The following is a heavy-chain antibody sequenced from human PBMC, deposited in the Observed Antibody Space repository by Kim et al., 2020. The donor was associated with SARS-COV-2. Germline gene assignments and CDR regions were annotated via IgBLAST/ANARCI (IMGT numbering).Heavy chain of an antibody. CDR1: GFTFSSYS. Sequence: GGSLRLSCAASGFTFSSYSMNWVRQAPGKGLEWVSSISSSSSYIYYADSVKGRFTISRDNAKNSLYLQMNSLRAEDTAVYYCARDLEWLRLMGYYGMDVWGQGTTVTVSS. CDR3: ARDLEWLRLMGYYGMDV. CDR2: ISSSSSYI. D-gene: IGHD5-12*01. V-gene: IGHV3-21*01. J-gene: IGHJ6*02.